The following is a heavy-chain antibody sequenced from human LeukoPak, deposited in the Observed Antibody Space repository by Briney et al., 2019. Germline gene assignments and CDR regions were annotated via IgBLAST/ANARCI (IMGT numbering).Heavy chain of an antibody. J-gene: IGHJ4*02. Sequence: GGSLRLSCAASGFTFSSIAMHWVRQAPGKGLEWVAVISYDGSNKYYADSVKGRFTISRDNSKNTLYLQMNSLRAEDTAVFYCARDRASGSPAGFDYWGQGTLVTVSS. CDR1: GFTFSSIA. CDR2: ISYDGSNK. V-gene: IGHV3-30*04. D-gene: IGHD3-10*01. CDR3: ARDRASGSPAGFDY.